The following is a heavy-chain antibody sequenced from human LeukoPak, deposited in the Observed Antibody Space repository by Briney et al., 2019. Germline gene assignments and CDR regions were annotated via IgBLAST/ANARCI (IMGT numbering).Heavy chain of an antibody. CDR3: AREVNYYDSLYFQH. CDR1: GFTFSAYS. D-gene: IGHD3-22*01. V-gene: IGHV3-53*01. J-gene: IGHJ1*01. CDR2: IYSGGST. Sequence: GGSLRLSCAASGFTFSAYSMNWVRLAPGKGLEWVSVIYSGGSTYYADSVKGRFTISRDNSKNTLYLQMNSLRAGDTAVYYCAREVNYYDSLYFQHWGQGTLVTVSS.